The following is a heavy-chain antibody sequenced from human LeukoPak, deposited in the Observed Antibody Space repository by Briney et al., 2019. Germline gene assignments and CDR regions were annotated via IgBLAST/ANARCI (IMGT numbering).Heavy chain of an antibody. V-gene: IGHV4-4*07. CDR1: GGSISSYH. J-gene: IGHJ4*02. D-gene: IGHD3-22*01. CDR2: IYTSGST. Sequence: SETLSLTCTVSGGSISSYHWSWIRQPAGKGLEWIGRIYTSGSTNYNPSLKSRVTMSVDTSKNQFSLKLSSVTTADTAVYYCARDPSYYYVTSGYYVFDYWGQGTLVTVSS. CDR3: ARDPSYYYVTSGYYVFDY.